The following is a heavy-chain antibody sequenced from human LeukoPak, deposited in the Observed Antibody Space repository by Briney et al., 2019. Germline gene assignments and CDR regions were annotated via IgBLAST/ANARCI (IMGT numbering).Heavy chain of an antibody. D-gene: IGHD5-24*01. V-gene: IGHV3-21*01. J-gene: IGHJ4*02. CDR3: ARDRGLVEMATKDY. Sequence: PGGSLRLSCAASGFTFSSSAMSWVRQVPGKGLEWVSSISSSSTYIYYADSVKGRFTISRDNAKNSLYLQINSLRVGDTAVYYCARDRGLVEMATKDYWGQGTPVTVSS. CDR1: GFTFSSSA. CDR2: ISSSSTYI.